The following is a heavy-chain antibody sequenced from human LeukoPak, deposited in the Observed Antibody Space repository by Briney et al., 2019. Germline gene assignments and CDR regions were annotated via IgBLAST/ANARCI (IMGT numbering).Heavy chain of an antibody. Sequence: GGSLRLSCAASGFTFSSYWMHWVRQAPGKGLEWVSRINSDGSSTSYADSVKGRFTISRDNAKNTLYLQMNDLRAEDTAVYYCAREGPALNYMDVWGKGTTVTVSS. J-gene: IGHJ6*03. CDR2: INSDGSST. V-gene: IGHV3-74*01. D-gene: IGHD2-2*01. CDR3: AREGPALNYMDV. CDR1: GFTFSSYW.